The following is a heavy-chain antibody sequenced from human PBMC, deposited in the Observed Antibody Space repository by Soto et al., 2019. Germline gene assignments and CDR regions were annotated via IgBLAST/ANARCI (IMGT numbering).Heavy chain of an antibody. Sequence: QVQLQESGPGMVKPSETLSLICTVSGGSISGSYWSWIRQPPGKGLEWIGYINDSGNTNHNPSLKSRVTVSLDTSENQFSLNVNSVTAADTAVYYCARGGSNYLPLQHWGQGTLVTVSS. D-gene: IGHD3-10*01. CDR3: ARGGSNYLPLQH. J-gene: IGHJ1*01. V-gene: IGHV4-59*01. CDR1: GGSISGSY. CDR2: INDSGNT.